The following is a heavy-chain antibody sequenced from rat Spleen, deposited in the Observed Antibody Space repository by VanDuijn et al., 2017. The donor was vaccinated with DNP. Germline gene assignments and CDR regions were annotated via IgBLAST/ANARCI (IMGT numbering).Heavy chain of an antibody. J-gene: IGHJ2*01. CDR1: GFTFSNYY. D-gene: IGHD1-4*01. V-gene: IGHV5-25*01. CDR2: IGTGSGNT. CDR3: AGRPPPTRGPFDY. Sequence: EVRLVESGGGLVQPGGSMKLSCAASGFTFSNYYMAWVRQAPTKGLEWVASIGTGSGNTYYRDSVKGRFTISRDNAENTLYLQMDSLRSEDTATYYCAGRPPPTRGPFDYWGQGVTVTVSS.